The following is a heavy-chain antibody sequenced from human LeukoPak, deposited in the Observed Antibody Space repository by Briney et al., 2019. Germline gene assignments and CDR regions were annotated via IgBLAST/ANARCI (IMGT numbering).Heavy chain of an antibody. Sequence: GGSLRLSCAASGFTFSSYEMNWVRQAPGKWLEWVSYISSSGSTIYDADSVKGRFTISRDNAKNSLYLQMNSLRAEDTAVYYCAELGTTMIGGVWGKGTTVTISS. D-gene: IGHD3-10*02. J-gene: IGHJ6*04. CDR1: GFTFSSYE. V-gene: IGHV3-48*03. CDR2: ISSSGSTI. CDR3: AELGTTMIGGV.